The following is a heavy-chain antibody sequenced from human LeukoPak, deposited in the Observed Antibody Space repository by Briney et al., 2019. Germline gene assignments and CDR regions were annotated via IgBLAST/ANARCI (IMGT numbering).Heavy chain of an antibody. J-gene: IGHJ4*02. CDR2: INPNSGGT. V-gene: IGHV1-2*02. Sequence: ASVKVACKASGYTFTGYYMHWVRQAPGQGLEWMGWINPNSGGTNYTQKFQGRVTMTRDTSISTTYMELSRLRSDDTAVYYCARSPHILTGENFDYWGQGTLVTVSS. CDR1: GYTFTGYY. CDR3: ARSPHILTGENFDY. D-gene: IGHD3-9*01.